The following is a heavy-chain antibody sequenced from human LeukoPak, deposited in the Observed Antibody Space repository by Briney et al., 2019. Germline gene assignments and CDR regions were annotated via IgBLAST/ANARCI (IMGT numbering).Heavy chain of an antibody. Sequence: ASVKVSCKASGGTFSSYAISWVRQAPGQGLEWMGGIIPIFGTANYAQKFQGRVTITTDESTSTAYMELSSLRSEDTAVYYCARVRSLVVYVSAFDIWGQGTMVTVSS. D-gene: IGHD3-22*01. CDR1: GGTFSSYA. CDR3: ARVRSLVVYVSAFDI. CDR2: IIPIFGTA. J-gene: IGHJ3*02. V-gene: IGHV1-69*05.